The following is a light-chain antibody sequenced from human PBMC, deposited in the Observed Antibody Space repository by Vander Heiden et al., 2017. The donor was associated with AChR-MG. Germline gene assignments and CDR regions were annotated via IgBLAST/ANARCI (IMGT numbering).Light chain of an antibody. Sequence: SYELPQPPSVSVSPGQPARITCPGDALPKQYAYWYQQKPGQAPVLVIYKDSERPSGIPERFSGSSSGTTVTLTISGVQAEDEADYYCQSADSSGTYWVFGGGTKLTGL. CDR3: QSADSSGTYWV. V-gene: IGLV3-25*03. CDR1: ALPKQY. CDR2: KDS. J-gene: IGLJ3*02.